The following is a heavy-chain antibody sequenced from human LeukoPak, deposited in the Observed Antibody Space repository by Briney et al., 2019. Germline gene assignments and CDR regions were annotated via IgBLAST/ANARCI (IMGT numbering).Heavy chain of an antibody. CDR3: ARDWDYYDSSGYYVN. CDR1: GGTFSSYA. CDR2: IIPILGIA. J-gene: IGHJ4*02. V-gene: IGHV1-69*04. D-gene: IGHD3-22*01. Sequence: GASVKVSCKASGGTFSSYAISWVRQAPGQGLEWMGRIIPILGIANYAQKFQGRVTITADKSTSTAYMELSSLRSEDTAVYYCARDWDYYDSSGYYVNWGQGTLVTVSS.